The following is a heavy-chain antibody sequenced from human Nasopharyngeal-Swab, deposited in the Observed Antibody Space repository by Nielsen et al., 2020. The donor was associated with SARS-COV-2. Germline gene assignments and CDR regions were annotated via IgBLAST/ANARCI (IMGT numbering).Heavy chain of an antibody. Sequence: GESLKISCAASGFTFSSYSMNWVHQAPGKGLEWVSSISSSSSYIYYADSVKGRFTISRDNAKNSLYLQMNSLRAEDTAVYYCARLTGDLYYYMDVWGKGTTVTVSS. J-gene: IGHJ6*03. CDR2: ISSSSSYI. CDR3: ARLTGDLYYYMDV. V-gene: IGHV3-21*01. CDR1: GFTFSSYS. D-gene: IGHD7-27*01.